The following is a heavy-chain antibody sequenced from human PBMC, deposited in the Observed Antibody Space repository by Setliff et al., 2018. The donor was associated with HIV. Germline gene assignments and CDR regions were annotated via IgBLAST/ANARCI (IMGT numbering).Heavy chain of an antibody. CDR2: MNPNSGVS. D-gene: IGHD3-10*01. CDR3: ARGKGVGGVIITGGLDV. J-gene: IGHJ6*02. CDR1: GHTFTNYD. V-gene: IGHV1-8*01. Sequence: ASVKVSCKPPGHTFTNYDIHWMRRASGQGLEWMGWMNPNSGVSGYALKFHDRATMTRDTSITTLYMELRSLTSEDTAVYYCARGKGVGGVIITGGLDVWGQGTTVTVSS.